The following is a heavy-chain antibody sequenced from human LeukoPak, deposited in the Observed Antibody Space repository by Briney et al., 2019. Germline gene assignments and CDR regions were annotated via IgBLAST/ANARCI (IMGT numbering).Heavy chain of an antibody. CDR3: ARQGRIVVVTTTHDAFDI. D-gene: IGHD2-21*02. Sequence: KPGESLKISCTGFGYSFTTYWIGWVRQMPGKGLEWMGIIYPGDSDARYSPSFQGQVTISVDKSIGTAYLQWSSLKASDTAMYYCARQGRIVVVTTTHDAFDIWGQGTMVTVSS. CDR2: IYPGDSDA. J-gene: IGHJ3*02. V-gene: IGHV5-51*01. CDR1: GYSFTTYW.